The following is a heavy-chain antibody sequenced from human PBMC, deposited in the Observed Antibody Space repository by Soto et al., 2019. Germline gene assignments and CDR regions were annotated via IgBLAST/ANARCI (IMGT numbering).Heavy chain of an antibody. CDR2: ISGIGGST. D-gene: IGHD6-13*01. CDR1: GFTLTDYA. Sequence: GGSLRLSCAASGFTLTDYALSWVRHAPGKGLEWVATISGIGGSTYLADSVKGRLSISRDNSKNTVSLLMNSLRAEDTAVYFCARGSSGYISSWYYFDYWGRGTLVTVSS. J-gene: IGHJ4*02. CDR3: ARGSSGYISSWYYFDY. V-gene: IGHV3-23*01.